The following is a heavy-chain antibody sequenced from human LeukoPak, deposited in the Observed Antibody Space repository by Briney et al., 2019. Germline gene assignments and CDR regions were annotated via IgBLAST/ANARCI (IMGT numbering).Heavy chain of an antibody. J-gene: IGHJ4*02. CDR1: GGSISSGGYY. Sequence: SQTLSLTCTVSGGSISSGGYYWSWIRQPPGKGLEWIGYIYHSGSTYYNPSLKSRVTISVDRSKNQFSLKLSSVTAADTAVYYCAREGSETTGYWGQGTLVTVSS. CDR2: IYHSGST. CDR3: AREGSETTGY. D-gene: IGHD1-7*01. V-gene: IGHV4-30-2*01.